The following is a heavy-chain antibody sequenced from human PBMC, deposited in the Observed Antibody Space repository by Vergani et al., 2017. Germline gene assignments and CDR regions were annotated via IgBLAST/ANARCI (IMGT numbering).Heavy chain of an antibody. V-gene: IGHV1-69*13. J-gene: IGHJ4*02. Sequence: QVQLVQSGAEVKKPGSSVKVSSKASGGTFSSYAISWVRQAPGQGLEWMGRIIPIFGTANYAQKFQGRVTITADESTSTAYMELSSLRSEDTAVYYCAGEVGGGYDILTGTACYFDYWGQGTLVTVSS. CDR2: IIPIFGTA. CDR3: AGEVGGGYDILTGTACYFDY. D-gene: IGHD3-9*01. CDR1: GGTFSSYA.